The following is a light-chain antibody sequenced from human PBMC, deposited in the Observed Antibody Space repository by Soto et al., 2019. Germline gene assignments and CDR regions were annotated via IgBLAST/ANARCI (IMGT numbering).Light chain of an antibody. CDR3: AAWDDCLSGPWV. CDR1: GSNIERNS. V-gene: IGLV1-47*01. Sequence: QLVLTQPPSASGTPGQRVTISCSGGGSNIERNSVYWYQQIPGTAPKLLIYRNNQRPSGVPDRFSGSKSGTSASLAISGLRSEDEADYYCAAWDDCLSGPWVFGGGTQLTVL. CDR2: RNN. J-gene: IGLJ3*02.